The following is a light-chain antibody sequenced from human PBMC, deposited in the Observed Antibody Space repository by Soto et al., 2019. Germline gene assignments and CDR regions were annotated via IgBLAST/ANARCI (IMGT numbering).Light chain of an antibody. V-gene: IGKV1-5*03. J-gene: IGKJ1*01. CDR3: QQYNDYSRT. Sequence: DIQMTQSPSALSASVGDRVTITCRASQSSNKWMAWYQQKPGKAPKRLIYKASSLESGVPYRFSCSGSGTEFTLTISSLQPDDFATYYCQQYNDYSRTFGQGTKVEI. CDR2: KAS. CDR1: QSSNKW.